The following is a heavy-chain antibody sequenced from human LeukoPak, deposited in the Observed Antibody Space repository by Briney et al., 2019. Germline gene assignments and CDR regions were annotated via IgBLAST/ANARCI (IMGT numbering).Heavy chain of an antibody. CDR1: GGSISSSSYY. V-gene: IGHV4-39*07. CDR2: IYYSEST. D-gene: IGHD2-21*02. Sequence: PSETLSLTCTVSGGSISSSSYYWGWIRQPPGKGLEWIGSIYYSESTYYNPSLESRVTISVDTSKNQFSLKLSSVTAADTAVYYCARDPRRAYCGGDCPRSSYYFQHWGQGTLVTVSP. J-gene: IGHJ1*01. CDR3: ARDPRRAYCGGDCPRSSYYFQH.